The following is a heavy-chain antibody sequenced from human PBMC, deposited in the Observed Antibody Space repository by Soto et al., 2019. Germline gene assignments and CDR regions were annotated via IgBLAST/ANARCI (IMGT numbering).Heavy chain of an antibody. Sequence: EVQLLESGGGLVQPGGSLRLSCAASAFTFSSYAMSWVRQAPGKGLEWVSAISGGGGTTYYADSVKGRFTISRDNSKNTLYLQMNSLRAEDTAVYYCAKDSGTSSGWPYWGPGTLVTVSS. V-gene: IGHV3-23*01. CDR1: AFTFSSYA. CDR2: ISGGGGTT. CDR3: AKDSGTSSGWPY. J-gene: IGHJ4*02. D-gene: IGHD6-19*01.